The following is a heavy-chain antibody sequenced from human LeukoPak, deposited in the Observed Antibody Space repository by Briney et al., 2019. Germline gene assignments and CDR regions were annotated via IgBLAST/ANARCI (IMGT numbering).Heavy chain of an antibody. D-gene: IGHD5-12*01. CDR3: AKDRPTWPIDY. J-gene: IGHJ4*02. CDR1: GFPFSNYA. CDR2: ISSSGGNT. V-gene: IGHV3-23*01. Sequence: PGGSLRLSCAVSGFPFSNYAMSWGRQAPGEGVGGVSSISSSGGNTYYPDSVKGRFTISRDNSKNTMYLQMNSLRAEDTAVYYCAKDRPTWPIDYWGQGTLVTVSS.